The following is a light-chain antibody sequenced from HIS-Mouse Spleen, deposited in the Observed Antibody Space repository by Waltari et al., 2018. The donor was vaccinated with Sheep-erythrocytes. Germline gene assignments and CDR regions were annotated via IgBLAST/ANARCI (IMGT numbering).Light chain of an antibody. Sequence: QSALTQHRSVSGSPGPAVPISRTGTTSHVCGYNYVSWYQQHPGKAPKLMIYDVSKRPSGVPDRFSGSKSGNTASLTISGLQAEDEADYYCCSYAGSYNHVFATGTKVTVL. CDR1: TSHVCGYNY. V-gene: IGLV2-11*01. CDR2: DVS. CDR3: CSYAGSYNHV. J-gene: IGLJ1*01.